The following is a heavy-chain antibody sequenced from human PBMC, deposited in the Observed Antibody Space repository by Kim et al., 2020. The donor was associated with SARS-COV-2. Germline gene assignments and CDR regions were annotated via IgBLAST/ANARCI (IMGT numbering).Heavy chain of an antibody. J-gene: IGHJ4*02. CDR1: GFTFSNAW. CDR3: TTSITMVRGTLVSN. CDR2: IKSKTDGGTT. D-gene: IGHD3-10*01. V-gene: IGHV3-15*01. Sequence: GGSLRLSCAASGFTFSNAWMSWVRQAPGKGLEWVGRIKSKTDGGTTDYAAPVKGRFTISRDDSKNTLYLQMNSLKTEDTAVYYCTTSITMVRGTLVSNWGQGTLVTVSS.